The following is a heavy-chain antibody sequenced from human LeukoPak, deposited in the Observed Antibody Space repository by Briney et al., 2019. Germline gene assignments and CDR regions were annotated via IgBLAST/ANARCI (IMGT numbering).Heavy chain of an antibody. Sequence: GGSLRLSXAASGFTFSSYSMNWVRQAPGKGLEWVSSISSSSSYIYYADSVKGRFTISRDNAKNSLYLQMNSLRAEDTAVYYCAREAYYYDSSGYHESTPFDYWGQGTLVTVSS. CDR1: GFTFSSYS. D-gene: IGHD3-22*01. J-gene: IGHJ4*02. CDR3: AREAYYYDSSGYHESTPFDY. V-gene: IGHV3-21*01. CDR2: ISSSSSYI.